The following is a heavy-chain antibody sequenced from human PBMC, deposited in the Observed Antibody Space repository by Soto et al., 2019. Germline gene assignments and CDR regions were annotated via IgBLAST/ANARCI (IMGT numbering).Heavy chain of an antibody. CDR3: ARVGAYFGEFDYFDY. D-gene: IGHD3-10*01. Sequence: GGSLRLSCSASGFNFNSYTMNWVRQAPGKGLEWVSSISRFSDRTYYADSVKGRFAIFRANAENSVYLQVNSLRDEDTAVYYCARVGAYFGEFDYFDYRRQRAQETVSS. J-gene: IGHJ4*02. CDR1: GFNFNSYT. V-gene: IGHV3-21*06. CDR2: ISRFSDRT.